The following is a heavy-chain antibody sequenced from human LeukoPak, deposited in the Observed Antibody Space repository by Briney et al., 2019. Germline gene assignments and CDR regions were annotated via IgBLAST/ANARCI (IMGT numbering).Heavy chain of an antibody. CDR1: GGSISSGSYY. Sequence: SETLSLTCTVSGGSISSGSYYWSWIRQPAGKGLEWIGRIYTSGSTNYNPSLKSRVTISVDTSKNQFSLKLSSVTAADTAVYYCARSRYQLLPGYNWFDSWGQGTLVTVSS. CDR2: IYTSGST. D-gene: IGHD2-2*01. V-gene: IGHV4-61*02. CDR3: ARSRYQLLPGYNWFDS. J-gene: IGHJ5*01.